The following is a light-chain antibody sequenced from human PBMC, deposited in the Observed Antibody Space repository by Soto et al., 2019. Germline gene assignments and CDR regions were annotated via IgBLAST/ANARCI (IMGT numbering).Light chain of an antibody. CDR3: QQYNNYWT. Sequence: DIQMTQSPSTLSASVGDRVTITCRASQSISSWLAWYQQKPGKAPKLLIYDASSLESGVPSRFSGSGSVTEFTLTISSLPPDDFATYYCQQYNNYWTFGQGTKVDIK. CDR2: DAS. J-gene: IGKJ1*01. V-gene: IGKV1-5*01. CDR1: QSISSW.